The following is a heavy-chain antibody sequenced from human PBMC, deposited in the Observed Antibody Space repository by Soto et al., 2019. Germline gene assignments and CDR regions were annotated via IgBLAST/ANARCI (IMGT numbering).Heavy chain of an antibody. CDR2: IYYRGNS. D-gene: IGHD2-15*01. CDR1: SDSITSGPYY. Sequence: QVQLQESGPGLVKPSQTLSLTCTVSSDSITSGPYYWSWVRQHPGRGLEWIGYIYYRGNSYYNPSLKSRISISLDRSKNQFSLELNSVTAADTAVYYCAREGGSNSWYGVFDFWGQGTLVTVSS. V-gene: IGHV4-31*03. J-gene: IGHJ4*02. CDR3: AREGGSNSWYGVFDF.